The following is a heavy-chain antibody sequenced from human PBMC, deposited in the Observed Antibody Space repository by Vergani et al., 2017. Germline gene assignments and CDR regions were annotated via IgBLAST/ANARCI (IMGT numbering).Heavy chain of an antibody. CDR3: ARLRYSSSSATHWYFDL. V-gene: IGHV3-13*01. CDR2: IGTAGDT. CDR1: GFTFSTYD. D-gene: IGHD6-6*01. Sequence: EVQLVESGGGLVQPGGSLRLSCAASGFTFSTYDMHWVRQATGKGLDWVSAIGTAGDTYYPGSVKGRFTISRENAKNSLYLQMNSLRAEDTAVYYCARLRYSSSSATHWYFDLWGRGTLVTVSS. J-gene: IGHJ2*01.